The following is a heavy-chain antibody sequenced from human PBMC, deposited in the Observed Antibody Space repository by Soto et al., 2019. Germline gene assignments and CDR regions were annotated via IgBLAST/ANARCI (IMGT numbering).Heavy chain of an antibody. Sequence: ASLKFSCKPSGYAFTCYGISWVRQDPGQGLEWMGWMSADNGHTKYEQKVQGRVTMATETSTSTAYMERRSLRSANTDVYHCQRDCSTTSCLWYWGQGTLVT. CDR2: MSADNGHT. CDR1: GYAFTCYG. V-gene: IGHV1-18*04. D-gene: IGHD2-2*01. CDR3: QRDCSTTSCLWY. J-gene: IGHJ4*02.